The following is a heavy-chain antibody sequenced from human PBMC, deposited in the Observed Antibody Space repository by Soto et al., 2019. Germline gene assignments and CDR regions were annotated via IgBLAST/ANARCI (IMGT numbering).Heavy chain of an antibody. CDR3: SIGSWSAETFDV. CDR2: IIPMLTVT. D-gene: IGHD2-2*01. CDR1: GGTFSTYT. J-gene: IGHJ3*01. V-gene: IGHV1-69*02. Sequence: QVHLEQSGAEVKKPGSSVKVSCKAAGGTFSTYTLIWVRQAPGQGLEWMGRIIPMLTVTNSAQKFQGRVTLTAEKYTSTAFMELTSLTSDSTAVYFCSIGSWSAETFDVWGQGTMVTVSS.